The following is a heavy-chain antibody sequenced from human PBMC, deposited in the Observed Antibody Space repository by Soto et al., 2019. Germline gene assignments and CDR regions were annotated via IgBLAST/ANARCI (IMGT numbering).Heavy chain of an antibody. Sequence: QVQLVESGGGVVQPGRSLRLSCAASGFTFSNYGMHWVRQAPGKGLEWVAVISYDGSNKYYADSVKGRFTISRDNSKNTRYRQMNSLRAEDTAVYYFAKEDDGGHGRKAFDFWGPATMVSVSA. CDR3: AKEDDGGHGRKAFDF. J-gene: IGHJ3*01. CDR2: ISYDGSNK. V-gene: IGHV3-30*18. CDR1: GFTFSNYG. D-gene: IGHD1-1*01.